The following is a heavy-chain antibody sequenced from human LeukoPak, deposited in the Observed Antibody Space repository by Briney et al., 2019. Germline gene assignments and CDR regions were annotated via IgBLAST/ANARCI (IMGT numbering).Heavy chain of an antibody. CDR2: INPNSGGT. CDR3: ARDPDNYYYDSSGSRHDY. Sequence: ASVKVSCKASGYTFTGYYMHWVRQAPGQGLEWMGRINPNSGGTNYGQKFQGRVTMTRDTSISTAYMELSRLRSDDTAVYYCARDPDNYYYDSSGSRHDYWGQGTLVTVSS. V-gene: IGHV1-2*06. J-gene: IGHJ4*02. D-gene: IGHD3-22*01. CDR1: GYTFTGYY.